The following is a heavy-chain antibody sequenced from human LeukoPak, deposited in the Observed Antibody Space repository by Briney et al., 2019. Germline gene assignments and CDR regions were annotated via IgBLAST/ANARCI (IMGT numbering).Heavy chain of an antibody. CDR3: ARDPYYDILTGYNWFDP. J-gene: IGHJ5*02. CDR1: GYTFTSYG. Sequence: ASVKVSCKASGYTFTSYGISWVRQAPGQGLEWMGWISAYNGNTNYAQKLQGRVTMTTDTSTGTAYMELRSLRFDDTAVYYCARDPYYDILTGYNWFDPWGRGTLVTVSS. CDR2: ISAYNGNT. V-gene: IGHV1-18*01. D-gene: IGHD3-9*01.